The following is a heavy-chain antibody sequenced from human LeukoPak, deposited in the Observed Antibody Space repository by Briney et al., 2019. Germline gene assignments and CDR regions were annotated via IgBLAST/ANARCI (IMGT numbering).Heavy chain of an antibody. CDR1: GYTFTGYY. CDR2: INPNSGGT. CDR3: ARAHGYAKYYFDY. D-gene: IGHD5-12*01. Sequence: ASVKVSCKASGYTFTGYYMHWVRQAPGQGLEWMGWINPNSGGTNYAQKFQGRVTMTRDTSISTAYMELSRLRSDDTAVYYCARAHGYAKYYFDYWGQGTLVTVSS. J-gene: IGHJ4*02. V-gene: IGHV1-2*02.